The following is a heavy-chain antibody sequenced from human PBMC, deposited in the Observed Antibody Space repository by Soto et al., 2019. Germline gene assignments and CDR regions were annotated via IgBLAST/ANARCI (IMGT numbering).Heavy chain of an antibody. CDR3: AKAGLPIGYYYGMDV. CDR1: GFTFSSYG. CDR2: ISYDGSNK. D-gene: IGHD5-12*01. Sequence: QVQLVESGGGVVQPGRSLRLSCAASGFTFSSYGMHWVRQAPGKGLEWVAVISYDGSNKYYADSVKGRFTISRDNSKNTLYLQMNSLRAEDTAVYYCAKAGLPIGYYYGMDVWGQGTTVTVSS. J-gene: IGHJ6*02. V-gene: IGHV3-30*18.